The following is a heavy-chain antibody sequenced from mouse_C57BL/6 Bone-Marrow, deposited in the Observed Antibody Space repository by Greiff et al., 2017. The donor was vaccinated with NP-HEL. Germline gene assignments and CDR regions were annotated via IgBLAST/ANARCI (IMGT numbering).Heavy chain of an antibody. CDR2: IYPGSGST. Sequence: QVQLQQPGAELVKPGASVKLSCKASGYTFTSYWMQWVKQRPGQGLEWIGDIYPGSGSTNYNEKFKSKATLTVDTSSSTAYMQLSSLTSEDSAVDYDARSPDLFLRFDYWGQGTTLTVSS. CDR3: ARSPDLFLRFDY. CDR1: GYTFTSYW. J-gene: IGHJ2*01. V-gene: IGHV1-55*01. D-gene: IGHD1-1*01.